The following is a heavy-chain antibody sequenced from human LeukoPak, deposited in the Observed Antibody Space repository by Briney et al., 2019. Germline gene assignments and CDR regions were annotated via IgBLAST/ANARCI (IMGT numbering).Heavy chain of an antibody. CDR1: GLPFSNPW. V-gene: IGHV3-15*01. D-gene: IGHD4-17*01. Sequence: GGPLNLPCQASGLPFSNPWLSWFRQAPGKGRNWVGRIKSKTDGGTTDYAAPVKGRFTISRDDSKNTLYLQMNSLKTEDTAVYYCTTDYGDYCDYWGQGTLVTVSS. CDR3: TTDYGDYCDY. CDR2: IKSKTDGGTT. J-gene: IGHJ4*02.